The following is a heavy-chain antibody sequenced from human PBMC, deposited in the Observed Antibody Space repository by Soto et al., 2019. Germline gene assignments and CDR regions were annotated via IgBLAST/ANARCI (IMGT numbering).Heavy chain of an antibody. D-gene: IGHD5-12*01. J-gene: IGHJ6*02. CDR3: ARDNRATFDYHYYGMDV. CDR2: VHFSGGT. Sequence: QVQLQESGPGLAKPSETLSLTCSVSGGSVSGGRYQWTWIRQAPGKGLEWIGYVHFSGGTNYNPSLESRVTISIDTSRDQFSLKLTSLTAADTAVYFCARDNRATFDYHYYGMDVWGQGTTVTVSS. CDR1: GGSVSGGRYQ. V-gene: IGHV4-61*01.